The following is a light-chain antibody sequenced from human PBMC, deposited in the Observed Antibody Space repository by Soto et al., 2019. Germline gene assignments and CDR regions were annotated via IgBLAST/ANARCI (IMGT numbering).Light chain of an antibody. CDR1: SSDVGSYNL. CDR3: CSYAGSSTFVYV. CDR2: EVS. J-gene: IGLJ1*01. Sequence: QSALTQPAPVSGSPGQSITISCTGTSSDVGSYNLVSWYQQHPGKAPKLMIYEVSKRPSGVSNRFSGSKSGNTASLTISGLQAEDEADYYCCSYAGSSTFVYVFGTGTKLTVL. V-gene: IGLV2-23*02.